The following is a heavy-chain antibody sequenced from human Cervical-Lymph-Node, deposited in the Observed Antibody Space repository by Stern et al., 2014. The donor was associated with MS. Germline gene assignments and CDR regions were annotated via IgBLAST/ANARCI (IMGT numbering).Heavy chain of an antibody. CDR3: ASGTGSKRPTGNY. D-gene: IGHD3/OR15-3a*01. CDR2: INPSGDSA. CDR1: GYTFTSHY. J-gene: IGHJ4*02. V-gene: IGHV1-46*01. Sequence: VQLLASGAEGKKPGASVKGSCKASGYTFTSHYMHWVRQAPGQGLEWVGIINPSGDSASYAQKFQGRVTMTRDTSTSTVYMELSSLRSEDTAVYYCASGTGSKRPTGNYWGQGTLVTVSS.